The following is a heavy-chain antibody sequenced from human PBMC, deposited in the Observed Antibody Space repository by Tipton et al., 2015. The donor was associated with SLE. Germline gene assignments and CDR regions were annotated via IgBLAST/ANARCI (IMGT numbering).Heavy chain of an antibody. CDR2: IYYSGST. J-gene: IGHJ4*02. Sequence: TLSLTCTVSGGSISSHYWSWIRQPPGKGLEWIGYIYYSGSTNYYPSLKSRVTISVDTSKNQFSLKLSSVTAADTAVYYCARRSSGWSPYFDYWGQGTLVTVSS. D-gene: IGHD6-19*01. CDR3: ARRSSGWSPYFDY. CDR1: GGSISSHY. V-gene: IGHV4-59*11.